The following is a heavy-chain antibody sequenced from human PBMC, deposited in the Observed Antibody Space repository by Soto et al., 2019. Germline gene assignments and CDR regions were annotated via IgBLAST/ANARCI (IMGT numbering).Heavy chain of an antibody. Sequence: QVQLQQWGAGQLRPLETLSLTCGVFGGSFSGYYWAWIRQSPGKGLEWIGEINDRGSINYNPSLKSRVSISVETSKNHYSLNLTSVTAADTAVYYCARESHDIMTGPPWVWYFDLWGRGTLVTVSS. CDR3: ARESHDIMTGPPWVWYFDL. V-gene: IGHV4-34*01. CDR1: GGSFSGYY. J-gene: IGHJ2*01. D-gene: IGHD3-9*01. CDR2: INDRGSI.